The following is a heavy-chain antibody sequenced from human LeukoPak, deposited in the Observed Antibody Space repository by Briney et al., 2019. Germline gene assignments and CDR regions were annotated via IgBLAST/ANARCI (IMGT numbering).Heavy chain of an antibody. Sequence: VGSLSPSCAPSGFTFSSYWMSWVRQAPGKGLEWVANIKQDESEKYYVDSVKGRFTISRDNAKNSLFLQMNSLRAEDTAVYYCARALGGGSYVVGFDYWGQGTLVTVSS. CDR1: GFTFSSYW. J-gene: IGHJ4*02. CDR2: IKQDESEK. CDR3: ARALGGGSYVVGFDY. V-gene: IGHV3-7*01. D-gene: IGHD1-26*01.